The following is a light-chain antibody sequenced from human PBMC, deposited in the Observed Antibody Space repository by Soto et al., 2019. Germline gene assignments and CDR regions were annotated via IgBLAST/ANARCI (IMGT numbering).Light chain of an antibody. V-gene: IGKV1-5*01. CDR2: DAS. CDR3: QEYTSYSWT. J-gene: IGKJ1*01. CDR1: QSVGAW. Sequence: DIQMTQSPSTLSASVGDRVTITCRASQSVGAWLAWYQQKPGKAPKFLIYDASNLESGVPSRFSGSGSGTEFTLTISSLQPDDFETYYCQEYTSYSWTFGQGTKVVIK.